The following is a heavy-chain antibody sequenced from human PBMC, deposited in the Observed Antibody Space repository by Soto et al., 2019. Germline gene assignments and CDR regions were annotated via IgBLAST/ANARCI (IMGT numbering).Heavy chain of an antibody. Sequence: QAGGSLRLSCAASGFTFSHYWMHWVRQAPGKGLVWVSRINSDGSSANYADSVKGRFTVSRDNAKTTLYLHMNSLRAEDTAVYYCARDAFRGYDTGGWFDPWGQGTLVTVSS. CDR1: GFTFSHYW. D-gene: IGHD5-12*01. V-gene: IGHV3-74*01. J-gene: IGHJ5*02. CDR2: INSDGSSA. CDR3: ARDAFRGYDTGGWFDP.